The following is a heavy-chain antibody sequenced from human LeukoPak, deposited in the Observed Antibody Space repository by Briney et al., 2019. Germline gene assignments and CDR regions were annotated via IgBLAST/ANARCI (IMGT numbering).Heavy chain of an antibody. CDR3: ATYRQVRLPCES. V-gene: IGHV3-23*01. CDR1: GFTFSTFA. D-gene: IGHD4-17*01. Sequence: GGSLRLSCAASGFTFSTFAMIWVRQPPGKGLEWVSSIFPSGGEIHYADSVRGRFTISRDNSKSSLSLQMNSLRAERTAIYYCATYRQVRLPCESWGQGTLVSVSS. J-gene: IGHJ5*02. CDR2: IFPSGGEI.